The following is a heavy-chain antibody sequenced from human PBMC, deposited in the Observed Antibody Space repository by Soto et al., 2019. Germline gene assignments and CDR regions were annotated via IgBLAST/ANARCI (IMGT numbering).Heavy chain of an antibody. Sequence: ESLKISCQGSGYSFTIYWIGWVRQMPGKGLDWMGIIYPGDSDTRYSPSFQGQVTISADKSISTAYLQWSRLKASETAMYYCSKLGIVGANLDCYYSMDVGGQGTTVTVSS. CDR2: IYPGDSDT. J-gene: IGHJ6*02. D-gene: IGHD1-26*01. V-gene: IGHV5-51*01. CDR3: SKLGIVGANLDCYYSMDV. CDR1: GYSFTIYW.